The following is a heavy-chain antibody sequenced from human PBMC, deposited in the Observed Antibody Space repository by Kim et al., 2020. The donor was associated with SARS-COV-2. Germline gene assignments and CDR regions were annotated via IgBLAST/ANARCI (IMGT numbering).Heavy chain of an antibody. J-gene: IGHJ2*01. Sequence: TYYNPSLKSRVTISVDTSKNQFSLKLSSVTAADTAVYYCARSGYERYFDLWGRGTLVTVSS. V-gene: IGHV4-31*02. CDR3: ARSGYERYFDL. D-gene: IGHD5-12*01. CDR2: T.